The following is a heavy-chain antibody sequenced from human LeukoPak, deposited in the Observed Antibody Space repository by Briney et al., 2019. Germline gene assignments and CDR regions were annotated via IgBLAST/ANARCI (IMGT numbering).Heavy chain of an antibody. CDR1: GFTFTNSW. V-gene: IGHV3-74*01. CDR2: INSDGTNT. CDR3: AREGNWNLDY. D-gene: IGHD1-1*01. J-gene: IGHJ4*02. Sequence: GGSLRLSCAASGFTFTNSWMHWVRQAPGKGLVWVSHINSDGTNTTYADSVKGRFTISRDNAKTTLYLQMNSLRAEDTAVYYCAREGNWNLDYWGQGTLVTVSS.